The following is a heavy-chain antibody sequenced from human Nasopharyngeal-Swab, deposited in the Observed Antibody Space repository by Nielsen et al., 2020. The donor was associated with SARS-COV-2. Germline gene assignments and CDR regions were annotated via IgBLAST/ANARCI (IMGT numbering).Heavy chain of an antibody. CDR1: GFTFSSYA. CDR3: VRDRLNGGGMDV. V-gene: IGHV3-23*01. J-gene: IGHJ6*02. CDR2: ISGSGGST. Sequence: GGSLRLSCAASGFTFSSYAMSWVRQAPGKGLEWVSAISGSGGSTYYADSVKGRFTISRDNSKNTLYLQMNSLRAEDTAVYYCVRDRLNGGGMDVWGQGTTVTVSS. D-gene: IGHD3-9*01.